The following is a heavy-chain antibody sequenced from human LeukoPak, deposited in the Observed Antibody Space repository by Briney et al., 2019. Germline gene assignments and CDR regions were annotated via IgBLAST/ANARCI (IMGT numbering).Heavy chain of an antibody. CDR2: IYYSGST. J-gene: IGHJ3*02. CDR1: GGSISSSSYY. D-gene: IGHD5-24*01. V-gene: IGHV4-39*07. Sequence: SETLSLTCTVSGGSISSSSYYWGWIRQPPGKGLEWIGSIYYSGSTNYNPSLKSRVTISVDTPKNQFSLKLSSVTAADTAVYYCAREPLESSAFDIWGQGTMVTVSS. CDR3: AREPLESSAFDI.